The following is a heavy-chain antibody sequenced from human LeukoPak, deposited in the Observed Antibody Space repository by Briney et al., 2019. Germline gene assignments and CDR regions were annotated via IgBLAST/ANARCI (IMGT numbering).Heavy chain of an antibody. Sequence: PSETLSLTCAVYGGSFSGYYWSWIRQPPGKGLEWIGEINHSGSTNYNPSLKCRVTISVDTSKNQSSLKLSSVTAADTAVYYCARGASGLFFDYWGQGTLVTVSS. CDR1: GGSFSGYY. CDR2: INHSGST. J-gene: IGHJ4*02. CDR3: ARGASGLFFDY. D-gene: IGHD3-10*01. V-gene: IGHV4-34*01.